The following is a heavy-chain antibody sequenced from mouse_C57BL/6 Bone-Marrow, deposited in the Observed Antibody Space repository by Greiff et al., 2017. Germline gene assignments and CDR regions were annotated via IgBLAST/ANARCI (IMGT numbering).Heavy chain of an antibody. CDR2: IYPTGSET. J-gene: IGHJ4*01. CDR1: GYTFTSYW. D-gene: IGHD2-4*01. Sequence: QVQLQQPGAELVRPGASVKLSCKASGYTFTSYWMDWVKQRPGQGLEWIGNIYPTGSETNYNQKFKDKATLTVDKSSSTAYMQLSSLTSEDSAVYYCARFYEYAGGYAMDYWGQGTAVTVSS. V-gene: IGHV1-61*01. CDR3: ARFYEYAGGYAMDY.